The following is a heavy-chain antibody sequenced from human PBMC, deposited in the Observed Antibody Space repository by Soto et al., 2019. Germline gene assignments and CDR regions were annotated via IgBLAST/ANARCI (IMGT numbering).Heavy chain of an antibody. CDR3: ARDFYSGSYYHNYYYYYMDV. Sequence: LSLTCTVSGGSISSYYWSWIRQPPGKGLEWIGYIYYSGSTNYNPSLKSRVTISVDTSKNQFSLKLSSVTAADTAVYYCARDFYSGSYYHNYYYYYMDVWGKGTTVTVSS. J-gene: IGHJ6*03. V-gene: IGHV4-59*01. CDR1: GGSISSYY. CDR2: IYYSGST. D-gene: IGHD3-10*01.